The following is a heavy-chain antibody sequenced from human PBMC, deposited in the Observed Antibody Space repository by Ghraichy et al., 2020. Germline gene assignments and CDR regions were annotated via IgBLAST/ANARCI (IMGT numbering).Heavy chain of an antibody. J-gene: IGHJ4*02. CDR3: ARDDKWGFDY. V-gene: IGHV3-48*02. CDR1: GFTFSDYS. Sequence: GGSLRLSCTASGFTFSDYSMNWVRQAPGKGLEWVSYISIGSNTIYYADYVKGRFTISRDNDKNSLFLQMNSLRDEDTAVYYCARDDKWGFDYWGQGALVTVSS. D-gene: IGHD7-27*01. CDR2: ISIGSNTI.